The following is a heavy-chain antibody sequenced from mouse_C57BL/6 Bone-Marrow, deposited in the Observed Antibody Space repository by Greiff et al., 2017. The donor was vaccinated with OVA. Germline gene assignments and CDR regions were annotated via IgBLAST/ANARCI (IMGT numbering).Heavy chain of an antibody. CDR1: GYSITNDY. D-gene: IGHD2-4*01. V-gene: IGHV3-8*01. CDR2: ISYSGST. Sequence: EVQLQQSGPGLAKPSQTLSLTCSATGYSITNDYWNWVRKFPGNKLEYMGYISYSGSTYYNPSLKRRISITRDTSTNQYYLQLHSVTTEDTATDYCARLDYDYDGGAWFAYWGQGTLVTVTA. CDR3: ARLDYDYDGGAWFAY. J-gene: IGHJ3*01.